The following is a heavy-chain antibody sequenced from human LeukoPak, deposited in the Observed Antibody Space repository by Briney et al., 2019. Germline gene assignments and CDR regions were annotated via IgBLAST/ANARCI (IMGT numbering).Heavy chain of an antibody. CDR3: AGSPKYSSSWYEYFQH. J-gene: IGHJ1*01. D-gene: IGHD6-13*01. V-gene: IGHV3-30*01. CDR2: ISHDGSNK. Sequence: GRSLRLSCAASGFTFSSYAMHWVRQAPGKGLEWVAAISHDGSNKYHADSVKGRFTISRDNSKNTVYLQMNSLRAEDTAVYFCAGSPKYSSSWYEYFQHWGQGTLVTVSS. CDR1: GFTFSSYA.